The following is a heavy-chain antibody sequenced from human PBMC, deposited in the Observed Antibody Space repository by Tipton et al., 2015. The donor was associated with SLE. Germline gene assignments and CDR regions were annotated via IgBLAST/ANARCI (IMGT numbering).Heavy chain of an antibody. CDR2: IFYNGAT. CDR1: GGSGNSITSHY. J-gene: IGHJ4*02. Sequence: TLSLTCTVSGGSGNSITSHYWSWIRQPPGKGLEWIATIFYNGATQYNPSLRGRATISVDTSKSQFSLRLTSVTAADTSVYYCARELRFSCGDCYSGFWGQGTLVSVSS. CDR3: ARELRFSCGDCYSGF. D-gene: IGHD2-21*01. V-gene: IGHV4-39*02.